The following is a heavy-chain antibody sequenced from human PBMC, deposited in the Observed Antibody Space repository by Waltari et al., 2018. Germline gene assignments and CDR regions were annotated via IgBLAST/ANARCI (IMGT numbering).Heavy chain of an antibody. Sequence: QVQLQQWGAGLMKPSETLSLTCAVYGGSFSGHNWSWIRQPPGKGLEWIGEINHSGSTNYNPSLKSRVTISVDTSKNQFSLKLSSVTAADTAVYYCASRYGDKDYWGQGTLVTVSS. J-gene: IGHJ4*02. CDR3: ASRYGDKDY. D-gene: IGHD4-17*01. V-gene: IGHV4-34*01. CDR1: GGSFSGHN. CDR2: INHSGST.